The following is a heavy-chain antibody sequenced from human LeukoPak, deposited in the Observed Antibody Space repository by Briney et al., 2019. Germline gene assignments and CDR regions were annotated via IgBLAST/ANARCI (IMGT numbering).Heavy chain of an antibody. J-gene: IGHJ6*03. V-gene: IGHV1-18*01. CDR3: ARDHIVLMVYAIQDYYYYMDV. D-gene: IGHD2-8*01. CDR1: GYTFTSYG. Sequence: ASVKVSCKASGYTFTSYGISWVRQAPGQGLEWMGWISAYNGNTNYAQKLQGRVTMTTDTSTSTAYMELRSLRSDDTAVYYCARDHIVLMVYAIQDYYYYMDVWGKGTTVTVS. CDR2: ISAYNGNT.